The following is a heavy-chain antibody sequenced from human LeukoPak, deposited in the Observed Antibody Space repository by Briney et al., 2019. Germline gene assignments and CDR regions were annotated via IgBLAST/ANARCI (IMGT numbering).Heavy chain of an antibody. J-gene: IGHJ6*03. V-gene: IGHV3-30*04. CDR3: ARSPGDIVVVPAAPPYYYYYMDV. D-gene: IGHD2-2*01. CDR2: ISYDGSNK. CDR1: GFTFSSYA. Sequence: GGSLRLSCAASGFTFSSYAMHWVRQAPGKGLEWVAVISYDGSNKYYADSVKGRFTISRDNSKNTLSLQMNSLRAEDTAVYYCARSPGDIVVVPAAPPYYYYYMDVWGKGTTVTVSS.